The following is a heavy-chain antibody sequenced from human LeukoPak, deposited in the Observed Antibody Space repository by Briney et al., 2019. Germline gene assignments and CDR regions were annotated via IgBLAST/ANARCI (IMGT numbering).Heavy chain of an antibody. V-gene: IGHV3-69-1*01. CDR3: ARARSGNYFDY. CDR1: GFTSSAFW. CDR2: ISSSSTI. Sequence: GGSLRLSCVASGFTSSAFWMSWVRQAPGKGLEWISYISSSSTIYYADSVKGRFTISRDNAKNSVYLQMNSLRAEDTAVYSCARARSGNYFDYWGQGTLVTVSS. D-gene: IGHD3-3*01. J-gene: IGHJ4*02.